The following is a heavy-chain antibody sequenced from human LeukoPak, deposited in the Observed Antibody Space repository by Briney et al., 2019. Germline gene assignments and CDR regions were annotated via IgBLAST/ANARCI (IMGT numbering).Heavy chain of an antibody. V-gene: IGHV4-34*01. CDR1: GGSFSGYY. CDR2: INHSGST. Sequence: PSETLSLTCAVYGGSFSGYYWSWIRQPPGKGLEWIGEINHSGSTNYNPSLKSRVTISVDTSKDQFSLKLSSVTAADTAVYYCARVGRLRYFDWLLHRYYYSMDVWGQGTTVTVSS. J-gene: IGHJ6*02. CDR3: ARVGRLRYFDWLLHRYYYSMDV. D-gene: IGHD3-9*01.